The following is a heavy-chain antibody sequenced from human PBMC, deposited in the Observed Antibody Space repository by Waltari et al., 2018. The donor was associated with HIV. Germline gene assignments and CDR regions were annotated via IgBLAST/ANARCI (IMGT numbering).Heavy chain of an antibody. Sequence: QVQLQESGPGLVKSSQTLSLTCTVSGGSISSSNYYWSWIRRHAGKGLEWIGRVFLSGSTNYNPSLKSRISMSIDPSKNQFSLNLRSVTAEDTATYFCARRYCGRACNDFYYFDLWGRGTLVTVSS. D-gene: IGHD2-21*01. V-gene: IGHV4-61*02. J-gene: IGHJ2*01. CDR1: GGSISSSNYY. CDR3: ARRYCGRACNDFYYFDL. CDR2: VFLSGST.